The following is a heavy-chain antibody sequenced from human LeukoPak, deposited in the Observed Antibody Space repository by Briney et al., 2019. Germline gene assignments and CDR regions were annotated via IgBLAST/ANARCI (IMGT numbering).Heavy chain of an antibody. CDR3: ARVIRYLDDSSGYYHRTFDY. Sequence: GGSLRLSCAASGFTFSDYYMSWIRQAPGKGLEWVSYISSSGSTIYYADSVKGRFTISRDNAKNSLYLQMNSLRAEDTAVYYCARVIRYLDDSSGYYHRTFDYWGQGTLVTVSS. J-gene: IGHJ4*02. D-gene: IGHD3-22*01. CDR2: ISSSGSTI. V-gene: IGHV3-11*04. CDR1: GFTFSDYY.